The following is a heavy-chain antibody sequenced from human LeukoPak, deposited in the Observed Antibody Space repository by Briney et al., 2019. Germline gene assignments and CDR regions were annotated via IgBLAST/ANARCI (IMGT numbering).Heavy chain of an antibody. Sequence: SETLSLTCTVSGGSMNNDYSTWIRQPAGKGLEWIGRIHSGGTTNYNPSLMSRVTLSVDTSKNQISLRLTSVTAADTALYYCARLSRGYCSGGSCYWGVDYWGQGTLVTVSS. J-gene: IGHJ4*02. D-gene: IGHD2-15*01. V-gene: IGHV4-4*07. CDR2: IHSGGTT. CDR1: GGSMNNDY. CDR3: ARLSRGYCSGGSCYWGVDY.